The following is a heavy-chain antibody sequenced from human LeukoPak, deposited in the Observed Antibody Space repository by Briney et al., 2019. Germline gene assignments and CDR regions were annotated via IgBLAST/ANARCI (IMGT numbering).Heavy chain of an antibody. V-gene: IGHV3-49*04. CDR3: TRDCSGASCYEEMDY. CDR2: IRSKAFGATT. D-gene: IGHD2-15*01. Sequence: GGSLRLSCKPSGFAFGDYAMSWVRQAPGKGLEWVGFIRSKAFGATTDYAASVKGRFTVSRDDSKSIAYLQMNSLKTDDTAVYYCTRDCSGASCYEEMDYWGQGTLITVSS. CDR1: GFAFGDYA. J-gene: IGHJ4*02.